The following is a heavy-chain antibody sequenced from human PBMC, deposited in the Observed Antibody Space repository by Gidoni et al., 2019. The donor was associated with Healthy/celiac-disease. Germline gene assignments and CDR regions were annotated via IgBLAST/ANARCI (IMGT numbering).Heavy chain of an antibody. CDR3: ASYYDSSGYYQLRAEYFQH. CDR1: GGSFSGYY. D-gene: IGHD3-22*01. Sequence: QEQLQQWGAGLLKPSETLSLTCAVYGGSFSGYYWSWIRQPPGKGLEWIGEINHSGSTNYNPSLKSRVTISVDTSKNQFSLKLSSVTAADTAVYYCASYYDSSGYYQLRAEYFQHWGQGTLVTVSS. V-gene: IGHV4-34*01. J-gene: IGHJ1*01. CDR2: INHSGST.